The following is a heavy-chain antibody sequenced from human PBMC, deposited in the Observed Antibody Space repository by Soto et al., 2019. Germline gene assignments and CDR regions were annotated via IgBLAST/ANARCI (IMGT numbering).Heavy chain of an antibody. Sequence: PGGSLRLSCAASGFTFSSYAMHWVRQAPGKGLEWVAVISYDGSNKYYADSVKGRFTISRDNSKNTLYLQMNSLRAEDTAVYYCARDRLVGYYYYGMDVWGQGTTVTVPS. J-gene: IGHJ6*01. CDR2: ISYDGSNK. V-gene: IGHV3-30-3*01. CDR1: GFTFSSYA. CDR3: ARDRLVGYYYYGMDV. D-gene: IGHD6-6*01.